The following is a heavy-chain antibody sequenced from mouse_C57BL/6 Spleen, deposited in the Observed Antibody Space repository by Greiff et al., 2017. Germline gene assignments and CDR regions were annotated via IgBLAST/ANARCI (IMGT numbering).Heavy chain of an antibody. J-gene: IGHJ4*01. V-gene: IGHV1-74*01. CDR2: IHPSDSDT. Sequence: QVQLQQPGAELVKPGASVKVSCKASGYTFTSYWMHWVKQRPGQGLEWIGRIHPSDSDTNYNQKFKGKATLTVDKSSSTAYMQLSSLTSVDSAVYYCAIPRGYYAMDYWGQGTLVTVSS. CDR1: GYTFTSYW. CDR3: AIPRGYYAMDY.